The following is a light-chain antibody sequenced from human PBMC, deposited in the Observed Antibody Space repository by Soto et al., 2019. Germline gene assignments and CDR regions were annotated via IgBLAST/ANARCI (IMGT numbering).Light chain of an antibody. CDR3: KQYQTLPT. CDR2: DAS. V-gene: IGKV3-15*01. CDR1: QSVSRN. Sequence: EKVMTQSPATLSVSPGERATLSCRASQSVSRNVAWYQQKPGQAPRLLIYDASTRATGIPARFSGSGSGADFTLTINSLQSDDVAVYYCKQYQTLPTFGQGTK. J-gene: IGKJ1*01.